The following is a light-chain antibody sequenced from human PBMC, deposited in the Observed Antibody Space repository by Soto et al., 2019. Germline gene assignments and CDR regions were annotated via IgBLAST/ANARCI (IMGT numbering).Light chain of an antibody. J-gene: IGKJ5*01. V-gene: IGKV3-11*01. CDR2: DAS. CDR1: RRVNTY. Sequence: ETVSTQSPGSLSLSRGDRATLSCRASRRVNTYLAWYQQKSGQAPRLLIFDASNRAAGTPARFSGSGSGTDFTLTISSLEPEDFALYYCQHYGRSPITFGQGTRLEIK. CDR3: QHYGRSPIT.